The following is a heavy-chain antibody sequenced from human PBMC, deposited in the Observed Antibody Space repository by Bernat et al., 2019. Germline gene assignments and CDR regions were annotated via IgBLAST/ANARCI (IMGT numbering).Heavy chain of an antibody. V-gene: IGHV3-53*01. D-gene: IGHD3-10*01. CDR2: IYSGGST. J-gene: IGHJ4*02. Sequence: EVQLVESGGGLIQPGGSLRLSCAASGFTVSSNYMSWVRQAPGKGLEWVSVIYSGGSTYYADSVKCRFTISRDNYKNTLYLQMNSLRAEDTAVYYCARAEVLLWFGEAVIWNYWGQGTLVTVSS. CDR1: GFTVSSNY. CDR3: ARAEVLLWFGEAVIWNY.